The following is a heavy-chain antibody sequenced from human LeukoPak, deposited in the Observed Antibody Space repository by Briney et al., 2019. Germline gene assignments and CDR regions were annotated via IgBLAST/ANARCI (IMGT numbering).Heavy chain of an antibody. V-gene: IGHV4-34*01. D-gene: IGHD3-10*01. Sequence: SETLSLTCAVYGGSFSGYYWSWIRQPPGKGLEWSGEINHSGSTNYNPSLKSRVTISVDTSKNQFSLKLSSVTAADTAVYYCARALYYYGSGSLFDYWGQGTLVTVSS. CDR3: ARALYYYGSGSLFDY. CDR1: GGSFSGYY. CDR2: INHSGST. J-gene: IGHJ4*02.